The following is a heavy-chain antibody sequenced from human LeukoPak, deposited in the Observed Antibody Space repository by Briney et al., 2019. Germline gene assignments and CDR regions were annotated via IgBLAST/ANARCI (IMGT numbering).Heavy chain of an antibody. CDR1: GGSCDDYY. Sequence: SEALSLTCDVSGGSCDDYYCSWIRQPPGKGLEWIGEIHPHGIFYYNSSLMSRVTISIDTSKSQFSLRLTSVTAADTAFYYCARGRDRSKAGDHWGQGSLVTVSS. CDR2: IHPHGIF. CDR3: ARGRDRSKAGDH. J-gene: IGHJ4*02. D-gene: IGHD5-24*01. V-gene: IGHV4-34*01.